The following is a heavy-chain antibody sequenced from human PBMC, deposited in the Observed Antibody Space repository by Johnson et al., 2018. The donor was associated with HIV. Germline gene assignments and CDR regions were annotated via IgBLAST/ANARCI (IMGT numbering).Heavy chain of an antibody. V-gene: IGHV3-11*04. CDR2: ISSNGSTI. CDR3: ARDLGPDGAFDI. CDR1: GFTFSDYY. D-gene: IGHD5-24*01. J-gene: IGHJ3*02. Sequence: QMVLVESGGGLVKPGGSLRLSCAASGFTFSDYYMSWIRQAPGKGLEWVSYISSNGSTIYYADSVKGRFTISRDNSKNTLYLQMNSLRAEDPAVYYCARDLGPDGAFDIWGQGTMVTVSS.